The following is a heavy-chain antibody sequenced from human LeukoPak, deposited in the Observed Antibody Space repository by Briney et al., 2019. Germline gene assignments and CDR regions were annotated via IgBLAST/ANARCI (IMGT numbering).Heavy chain of an antibody. V-gene: IGHV4-59*01. CDR2: IYYSGST. Sequence: SETLSLTCTVSGGSISSYYWSWIRQPPGKGLGWIGYIYYSGSTNYNPSLKSRVTISVDTSKNQFSLKLSSVTAADTAVYYCARGNYDSGGYNDYWGQGTLVTVSS. CDR3: ARGNYDSGGYNDY. J-gene: IGHJ4*02. D-gene: IGHD3-22*01. CDR1: GGSISSYY.